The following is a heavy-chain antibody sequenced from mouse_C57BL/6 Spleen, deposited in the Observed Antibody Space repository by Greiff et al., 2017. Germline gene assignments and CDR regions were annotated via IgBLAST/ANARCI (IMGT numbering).Heavy chain of an antibody. CDR3: ARSRDYDGYFDV. CDR1: GYTFTSYW. V-gene: IGHV1-52*01. Sequence: QVQLQQPGAELVRPGSSVKLSCKASGYTFTSYWLHWVKQRPIQGLEWIGNIDPSDSETHYNQKFKDKATLTVDKSSSTAYMQLSSLTSEDSAVYYCARSRDYDGYFDVWGTGTTVTVSS. CDR2: IDPSDSET. J-gene: IGHJ1*03. D-gene: IGHD2-4*01.